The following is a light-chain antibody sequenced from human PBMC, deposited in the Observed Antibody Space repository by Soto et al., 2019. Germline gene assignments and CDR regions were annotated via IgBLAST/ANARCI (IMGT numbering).Light chain of an antibody. J-gene: IGKJ2*01. Sequence: EIVMTQSPATLSVSPGERGTLSCRASQSVNSNLAWYQQKPGQAPRLLIDGASTRATGIPARFSGSGSGTEFTLTISSLQSEDFAVYSCQQYNNWPYTFGQGTKLEIK. CDR2: GAS. V-gene: IGKV3D-15*01. CDR3: QQYNNWPYT. CDR1: QSVNSN.